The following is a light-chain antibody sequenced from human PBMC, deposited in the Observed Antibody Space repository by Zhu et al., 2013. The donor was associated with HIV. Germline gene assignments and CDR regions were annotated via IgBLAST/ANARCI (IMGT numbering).Light chain of an antibody. CDR1: NIGSKS. J-gene: IGLJ3*02. CDR2: DDS. Sequence: SYELTQPPSVSVAPGKTARITCGGNNIGSKSVHWYQQKPGQAPVLAVYDDSDRPSGIPERFSGSSSGNRASLTITGAQAEDEADYYCNSWDSSGAHVMFGGGTKLTVL. CDR3: NSWDSSGAHVM. V-gene: IGLV3-21*01.